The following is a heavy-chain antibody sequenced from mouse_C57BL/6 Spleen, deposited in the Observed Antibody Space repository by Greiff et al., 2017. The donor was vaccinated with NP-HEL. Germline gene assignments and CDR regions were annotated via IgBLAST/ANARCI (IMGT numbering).Heavy chain of an antibody. D-gene: IGHD1-1*01. CDR2: IHPSDSDT. CDR1: GYTFTSYW. CDR3: AIYHYGSSLDY. J-gene: IGHJ2*01. V-gene: IGHV1-74*01. Sequence: QVQLQQPGAELVKPGASVKVSCKASGYTFTSYWMHWVKQRPGQGLEWIGRIHPSDSDTNYNQKFTGKATLTVDKSSSTAYMPLSSLTSEDSAVYYWAIYHYGSSLDYWGQGTTLTVAS.